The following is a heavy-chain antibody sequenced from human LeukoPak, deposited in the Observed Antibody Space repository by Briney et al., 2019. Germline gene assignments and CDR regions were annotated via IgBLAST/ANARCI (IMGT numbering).Heavy chain of an antibody. CDR3: ARRRSLGGPIDY. V-gene: IGHV3-30*04. CDR2: ISYDGNKK. CDR1: GFTFSRYA. D-gene: IGHD3-16*01. Sequence: PGGSLRLSCAASGFTFSRYAMHWVRQAPGKGLQWVAVISYDGNKKYYADSVKGRLTISRDNSKNTLYVQMSSLGADDTAVYYCARRRSLGGPIDYWGQGTLVTVSS. J-gene: IGHJ4*02.